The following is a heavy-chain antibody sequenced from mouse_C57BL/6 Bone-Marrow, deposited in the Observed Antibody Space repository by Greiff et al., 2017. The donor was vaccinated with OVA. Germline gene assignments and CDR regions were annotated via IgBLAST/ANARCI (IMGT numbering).Heavy chain of an antibody. Sequence: QVQLQQPGAELVKPGASVKLSCKASGYTFTSYWMHWVKQRPGQGLEWIGMIHPNSGSTNYNEKFKSKATLTVDKSSSTAYMQLSSLTSEDSAVYYCARPPIYYGPDYWGQGTTRTVSS. D-gene: IGHD2-1*01. CDR2: IHPNSGST. CDR3: ARPPIYYGPDY. CDR1: GYTFTSYW. J-gene: IGHJ2*01. V-gene: IGHV1-64*01.